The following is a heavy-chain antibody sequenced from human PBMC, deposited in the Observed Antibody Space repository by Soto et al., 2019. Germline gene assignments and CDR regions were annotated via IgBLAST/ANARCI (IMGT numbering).Heavy chain of an antibody. CDR2: ISSNSAYI. J-gene: IGHJ5*02. CDR3: ARDASRDSSARGWFDP. Sequence: GGSLRLSCAASGFTFRSFTMNWVRQAPGKGLEWVSTISSNSAYIYYTDALRGRFTISRDNAKNSLHLQMNSLRAEDTAVYYCARDASRDSSARGWFDPWGPGTLVTVSS. CDR1: GFTFRSFT. V-gene: IGHV3-21*01. D-gene: IGHD6-13*01.